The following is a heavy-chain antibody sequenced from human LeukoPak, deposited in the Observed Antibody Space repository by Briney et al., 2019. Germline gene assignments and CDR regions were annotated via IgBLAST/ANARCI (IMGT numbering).Heavy chain of an antibody. D-gene: IGHD3-3*01. J-gene: IGHJ6*04. Sequence: PSETLSLTCTVSGGSISSGSYYWSWIRQPAGKGLEWIGRIYTSGSTNYNPSLKSRVTISVDTSKNQFSLKLSSVTAADTAVYYCARARTAWDFWSGPYPSVVWGKGTTVTVSS. CDR2: IYTSGST. CDR3: ARARTAWDFWSGPYPSVV. V-gene: IGHV4-61*02. CDR1: GGSISSGSYY.